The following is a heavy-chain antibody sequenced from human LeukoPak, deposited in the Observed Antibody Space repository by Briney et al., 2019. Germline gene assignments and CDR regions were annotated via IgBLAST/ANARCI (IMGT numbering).Heavy chain of an antibody. V-gene: IGHV3-48*04. D-gene: IGHD3-9*01. CDR3: ARVVHYDILTGYYGGLDAFDI. Sequence: GGSLRLSCAASGFTFSSYAMSWVRQAPGKGLEWVSYISSSGSTIYYADSVKGRFTISRDNAKNSLYLQMNSLRAEDTAVYYCARVVHYDILTGYYGGLDAFDIWGQGTMVTVSS. CDR1: GFTFSSYA. J-gene: IGHJ3*02. CDR2: ISSSGSTI.